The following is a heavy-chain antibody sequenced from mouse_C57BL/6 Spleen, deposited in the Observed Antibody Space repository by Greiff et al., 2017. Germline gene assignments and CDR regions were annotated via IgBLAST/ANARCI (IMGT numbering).Heavy chain of an antibody. CDR1: GYSFTDYN. D-gene: IGHD2-5*01. V-gene: IGHV1-39*01. J-gene: IGHJ4*01. CDR2: INPNNGTT. CDR3: ASYYSNYYAMDY. Sequence: EVKLQQSGPELVKPGASVKISCKASGYSFTDYNMNWVKQSNGKSLEWIGVINPNNGTTSYNQKFKGKATLSVDSSSSTAYMQRSSLTSEDSAVYYCASYYSNYYAMDYWGQGTSVTVSS.